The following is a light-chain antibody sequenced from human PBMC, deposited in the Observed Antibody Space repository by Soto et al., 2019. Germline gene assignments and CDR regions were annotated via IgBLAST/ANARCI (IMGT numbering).Light chain of an antibody. CDR3: QQRSNWPPVT. CDR1: QSINRN. V-gene: IGKV3-11*01. Sequence: IVFTQSPATLSLSPGERATLCCRASQSINRNLAWYQQKPGQAPRLLILDASDRATGIPARFSGSGSGTDFTLTISSLEPEDFAVYYCQQRSNWPPVTFGGGTKVDIK. CDR2: DAS. J-gene: IGKJ4*01.